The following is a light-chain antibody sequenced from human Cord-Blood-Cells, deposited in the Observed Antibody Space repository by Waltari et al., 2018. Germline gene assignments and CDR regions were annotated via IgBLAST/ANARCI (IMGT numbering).Light chain of an antibody. CDR1: QRVSSN. V-gene: IGKV3-15*01. Sequence: ELVMTQSPATLSVSPREGATLPCRASQRVSSNLAWYQQKPGQAPRLLSYGASTRATGTPARFSGSESETEFTHTISSLQSEDFAVFYCQEYNNWPPLTFGGGTKVEIK. CDR3: QEYNNWPPLT. J-gene: IGKJ4*01. CDR2: GAS.